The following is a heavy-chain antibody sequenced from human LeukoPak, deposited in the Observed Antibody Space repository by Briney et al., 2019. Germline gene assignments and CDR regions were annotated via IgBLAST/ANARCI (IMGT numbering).Heavy chain of an antibody. CDR1: GGSISSSSYY. D-gene: IGHD6-19*01. V-gene: IGHV4-39*07. Sequence: SETLSLTCTVSGGSISSSSYYWGWIRQPPGKGLEWIGSIYYSGSTYYNPSLKSRVTISVDTSKNQFSLKLSSVTAAGTAVYYCARDWPSGWYYDGMDVWGQGTTVTVSS. CDR3: ARDWPSGWYYDGMDV. J-gene: IGHJ6*02. CDR2: IYYSGST.